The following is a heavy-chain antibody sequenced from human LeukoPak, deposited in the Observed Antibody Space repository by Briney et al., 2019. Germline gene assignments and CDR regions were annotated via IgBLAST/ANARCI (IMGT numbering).Heavy chain of an antibody. CDR3: ASQTKYYSASAGSYWGAFDL. V-gene: IGHV3-43*02. Sequence: GGTLRLSCTASGLTFYDQAMHWVRQRPGTGLEWVALSGNDGSTYYADSVRGRFTISRDSINSLYLEMDSLRTEDTALYYCASQTKYYSASAGSYWGAFDLWGQGTMVTVFS. CDR2: SGNDGST. J-gene: IGHJ3*01. D-gene: IGHD3-10*01. CDR1: GLTFYDQA.